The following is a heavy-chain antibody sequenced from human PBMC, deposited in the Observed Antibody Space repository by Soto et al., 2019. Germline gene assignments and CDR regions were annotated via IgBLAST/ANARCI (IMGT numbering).Heavy chain of an antibody. CDR1: GGSISSYY. CDR2: IYTSGST. J-gene: IGHJ5*02. D-gene: IGHD3-10*01. CDR3: ARGFGELFSYRWFDP. Sequence: SDTLSLTCTVSGGSISSYYWSWIRQPPGKGLEWIGRIYTSGSTNYNPSLKSRVTMSVDTSKNQFSLKLSSVTAADTAVYYCARGFGELFSYRWFDPWGQGTLVTVSS. V-gene: IGHV4-4*07.